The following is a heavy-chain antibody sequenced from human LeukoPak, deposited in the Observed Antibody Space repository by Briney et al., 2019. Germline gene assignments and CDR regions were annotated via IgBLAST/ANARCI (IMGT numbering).Heavy chain of an antibody. J-gene: IGHJ4*02. D-gene: IGHD6-19*01. V-gene: IGHV3-30*18. CDR3: AKDGSGWFFDY. Sequence: PGGSLRLSCAASGFTFSSYGMHWVRQAPGKGLEWVAVISYDGSNKYYADSVKGRFTISRDNSKNTLYLQMNSLRAEDTAVYYCAKDGSGWFFDYWGQGTLVTVSS. CDR2: ISYDGSNK. CDR1: GFTFSSYG.